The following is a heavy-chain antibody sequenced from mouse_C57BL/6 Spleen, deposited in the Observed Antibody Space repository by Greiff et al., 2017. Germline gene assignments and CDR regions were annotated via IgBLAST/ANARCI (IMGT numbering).Heavy chain of an antibody. CDR2: ISGGGGNT. V-gene: IGHV5-9*01. D-gene: IGHD2-5*01. CDR1: GFTFSSYT. Sequence: EVKLVESGGGLVKPGGSLKLSCAASGFTFSSYTMSWVRQTPEKRLEWVATISGGGGNTYYPDSVKGRFTISRDNAKNTLYLQMSSLRSGDTALYYCARRSNFGFAYWGQGTLVTVSA. CDR3: ARRSNFGFAY. J-gene: IGHJ3*01.